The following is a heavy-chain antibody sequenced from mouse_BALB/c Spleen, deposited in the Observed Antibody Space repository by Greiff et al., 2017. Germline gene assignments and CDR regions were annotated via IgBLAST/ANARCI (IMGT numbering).Heavy chain of an antibody. CDR3: AREDYDYFYAMDY. V-gene: IGHV5-9-4*01. CDR2: ISSGGSYT. J-gene: IGHJ4*01. CDR1: GFTFSSYA. D-gene: IGHD2-4*01. Sequence: EVKLMESGGGLVKPGGSLKLSCAASGFTFSSYAMSWVRQSPEKRLEWVAEISSGGSYTYYPDTVTGRFTISRDNAKNTLYLQMSSLRSEDTAMYYCAREDYDYFYAMDYWGQGTSVTVSS.